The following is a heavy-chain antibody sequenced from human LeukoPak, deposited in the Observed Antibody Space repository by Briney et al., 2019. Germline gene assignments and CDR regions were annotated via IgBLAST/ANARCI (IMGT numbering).Heavy chain of an antibody. V-gene: IGHV3-9*01. CDR2: ISWNSGSI. CDR3: AKDFGSGTRGYFQY. D-gene: IGHD3-10*01. CDR1: GFIFDDYA. Sequence: PGGSLRLSCAASGFIFDDYAMHWVRQGPGKGLEWVSGISWNSGSIGYADSVKGRFTISRDNAKNSLYLQMNSLRADDTALYYCAKDFGSGTRGYFQYWGQGILVTVSS. J-gene: IGHJ1*01.